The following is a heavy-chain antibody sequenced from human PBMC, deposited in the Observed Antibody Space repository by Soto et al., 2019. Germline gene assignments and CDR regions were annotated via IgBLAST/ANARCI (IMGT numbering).Heavy chain of an antibody. CDR1: GFTFSSYA. Sequence: GGSLRLSCAASGFTFSSYAMSWVRQAPGKGLEWVSGISGSGGSTYYADPVKGRFTISRDNSKNTLYLQVNSLRAEDTALYYCAKEFMVRGVPPLSFGMDVWGQGTTVTVSS. V-gene: IGHV3-23*01. CDR3: AKEFMVRGVPPLSFGMDV. D-gene: IGHD3-10*01. CDR2: ISGSGGST. J-gene: IGHJ6*02.